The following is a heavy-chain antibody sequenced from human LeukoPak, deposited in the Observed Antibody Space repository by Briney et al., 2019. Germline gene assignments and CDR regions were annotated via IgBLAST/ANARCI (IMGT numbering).Heavy chain of an antibody. CDR1: GGSFSGYY. V-gene: IGHV4-34*01. CDR3: ARGGAGACSSTSCYYYYGMDV. J-gene: IGHJ6*02. D-gene: IGHD2-2*01. Sequence: SGALSLTCAVYGGSFSGYYWSWIRQPPGKGLEWIGEITDIGSTNYNPSLKSRVTISVDTSKNQFSLKLSSVTAADTAVYYSARGGAGACSSTSCYYYYGMDVWGQGTTVTVSS. CDR2: ITDIGST.